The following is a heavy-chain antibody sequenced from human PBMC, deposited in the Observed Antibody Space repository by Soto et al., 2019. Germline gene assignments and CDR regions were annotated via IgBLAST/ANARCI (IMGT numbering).Heavy chain of an antibody. CDR2: ISAYNGNT. CDR3: XRESSSSCHDY. V-gene: IGHV1-18*01. Sequence: QVQLVQSGAEVKKPGASVKVSCKASGYTFTSYGISWVRQAPGQGLEWMGWISAYNGNTNYAQKXXXXXXXXXXXXXXXXXXXXXXXXXXXXXVXXXXRESSSSCHDYWGQGTLVTVSS. J-gene: IGHJ4*02. CDR1: GYTFTSYG. D-gene: IGHD6-13*01.